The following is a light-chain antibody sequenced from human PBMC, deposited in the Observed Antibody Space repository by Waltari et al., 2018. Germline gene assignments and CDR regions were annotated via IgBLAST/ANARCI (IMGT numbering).Light chain of an antibody. CDR1: QSVSSTY. CDR2: GAS. CDR3: QQYVSSPLT. J-gene: IGKJ4*01. Sequence: PGERATLSCRTSQSVSSTYIAWYQQKPGQTPRLLIYGASNRATGIPDRFSGSGSGTDFTLTISRLEPEDSAVYYCQQYVSSPLTFGGGTKVEIK. V-gene: IGKV3-20*01.